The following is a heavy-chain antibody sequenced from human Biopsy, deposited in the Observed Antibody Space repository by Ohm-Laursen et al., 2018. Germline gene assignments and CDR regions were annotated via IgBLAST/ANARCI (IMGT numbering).Heavy chain of an antibody. CDR2: FAPENGKT. D-gene: IGHD1-1*01. J-gene: IGHJ4*02. CDR1: GYTLTPLS. CDR3: AADINVWNVNY. Sequence: ASVKVSCKVYGYTLTPLSMHWARQVPGKGLDWMGGFAPENGKTVYAQNFLPRVSLTEDTSTDTAYMDLRSLRSEDTAVYYCAADINVWNVNYWGQGTQVTVSS. V-gene: IGHV1-24*01.